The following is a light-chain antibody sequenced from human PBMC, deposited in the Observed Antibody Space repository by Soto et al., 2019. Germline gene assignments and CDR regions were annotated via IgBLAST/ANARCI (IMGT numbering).Light chain of an antibody. CDR3: QQYNSYSPT. CDR2: KAS. J-gene: IGKJ2*01. V-gene: IGKV1-5*03. CDR1: QSISSW. Sequence: DIQMAQYPSTLSASVGDRVTITCRASQSISSWLAWYQQKPGKAPKLLIYKASGLESGVPSRFSGSGSGTEFTLTINSLQPDDFATYFCQQYNSYSPTFGQGTKLEIK.